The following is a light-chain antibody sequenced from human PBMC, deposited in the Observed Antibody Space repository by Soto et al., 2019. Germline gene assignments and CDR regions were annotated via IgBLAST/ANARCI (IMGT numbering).Light chain of an antibody. J-gene: IGKJ1*01. V-gene: IGKV1-5*03. CDR1: QSISTW. CDR2: KAS. Sequence: DIQMTQSPSTLSAYVGDRVTITCRASQSISTWLAWYQQKPGKAPKLLIHKASSLQSGVPSRFSGSGSGTEFTLTISSLQPDDFATYYCQQYNNYWTFGQGTKVEIK. CDR3: QQYNNYWT.